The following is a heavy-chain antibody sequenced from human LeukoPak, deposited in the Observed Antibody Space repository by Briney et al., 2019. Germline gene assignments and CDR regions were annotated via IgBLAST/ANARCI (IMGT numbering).Heavy chain of an antibody. J-gene: IGHJ4*02. CDR3: AKDAKSMVREPMGNFDY. Sequence: GRSLRLSCAASGFTFDDYAMHWVRQAPGKGLEWVSGISWNSGSIGYADSVKGRFTISRDNAKNSLYLQMNSLRAEDTALYYCAKDAKSMVREPMGNFDYWGQGTLVTVSS. D-gene: IGHD3-10*01. CDR1: GFTFDDYA. V-gene: IGHV3-9*01. CDR2: ISWNSGSI.